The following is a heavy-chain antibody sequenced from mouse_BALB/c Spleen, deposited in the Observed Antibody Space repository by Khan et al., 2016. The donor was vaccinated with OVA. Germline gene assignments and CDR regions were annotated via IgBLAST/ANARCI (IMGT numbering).Heavy chain of an antibody. CDR1: GYSFTNYY. CDR2: IDPFNGGT. Sequence: EVQLQQSGPELMKPGASVKISCKASGYSFTNYYIHWVKQSHGQSLEWLGYIDPFNGGTTYNQKFKGTATLTVDKSSRTAYMHLNNLTSEDSAVYYCTRLGTTGWFTYWGQGTLVTVSA. D-gene: IGHD2-13*01. V-gene: IGHV1S135*01. J-gene: IGHJ3*01. CDR3: TRLGTTGWFTY.